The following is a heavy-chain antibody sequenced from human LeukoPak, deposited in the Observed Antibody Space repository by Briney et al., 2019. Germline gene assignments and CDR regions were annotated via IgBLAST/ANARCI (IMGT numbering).Heavy chain of an antibody. Sequence: GGSLRLSCAASGFTFSSYGMHWVRRAPGKGLEGGAVISYDGSNKYYADSVKGRFTISRDNSKNTLYLQMTSLRAEDTAVYYCAKDYYDSSGYSDYWGQGTLVTVSS. CDR1: GFTFSSYG. J-gene: IGHJ4*02. CDR2: ISYDGSNK. D-gene: IGHD3-22*01. V-gene: IGHV3-30*18. CDR3: AKDYYDSSGYSDY.